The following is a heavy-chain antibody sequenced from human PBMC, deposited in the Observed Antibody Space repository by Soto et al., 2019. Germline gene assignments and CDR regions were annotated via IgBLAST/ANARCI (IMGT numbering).Heavy chain of an antibody. Sequence: GASVKVSCKASGGTFSSYAISWVRQAPGQGLEWMGGIIPIFGTANYAQKFQGRVTITADKSTSTAYMELGSLRSEDTAVYYCARDRIDFWSGYSSFGGNFDIWGQGTMVTVSS. CDR3: ARDRIDFWSGYSSFGGNFDI. D-gene: IGHD3-3*01. J-gene: IGHJ3*02. V-gene: IGHV1-69*06. CDR2: IIPIFGTA. CDR1: GGTFSSYA.